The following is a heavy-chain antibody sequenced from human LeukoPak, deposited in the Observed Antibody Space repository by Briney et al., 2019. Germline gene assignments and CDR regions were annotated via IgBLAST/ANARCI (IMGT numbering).Heavy chain of an antibody. CDR2: IIPIFGTA. CDR1: GGTFSSYA. V-gene: IGHV1-69*05. D-gene: IGHD2-15*01. J-gene: IGHJ4*02. Sequence: SVKVSCKASGGTFSSYAVSWVRQAPGQGLEWMGRIIPIFGTANYAQKFQGRVTIATDESTGTAYMELSSLRSEDTAVYYCARDLLAVVASDWGQGTLVTVSS. CDR3: ARDLLAVVASD.